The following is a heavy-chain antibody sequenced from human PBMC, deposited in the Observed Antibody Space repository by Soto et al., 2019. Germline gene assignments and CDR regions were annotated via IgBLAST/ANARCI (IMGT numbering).Heavy chain of an antibody. V-gene: IGHV1-18*04. CDR3: ATTVTTGFYYGMDV. Sequence: ASVQVSCKASGYTFTSYGISWVRQAPGQGLEWMGWISAYNGNTNYAQKLQGRVTMTTDTSTSTAYMELRSLRSDDTAVYYCATTVTTGFYYGMDVWGQGTTVTVSS. D-gene: IGHD4-17*01. J-gene: IGHJ6*02. CDR1: GYTFTSYG. CDR2: ISAYNGNT.